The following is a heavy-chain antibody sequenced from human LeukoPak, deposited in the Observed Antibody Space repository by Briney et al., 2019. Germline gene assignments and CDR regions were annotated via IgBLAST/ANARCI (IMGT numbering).Heavy chain of an antibody. Sequence: SETLSLTCTLSGGSINNYYWSWIRQPPGKGLEWIGYIYYSGSTTYNPSLESRVTISVDTSKNQFSLSLSSVTAADTAVYYCARHRPGPYDYWGQGTLVTVSS. J-gene: IGHJ4*02. CDR3: ARHRPGPYDY. CDR2: IYYSGST. D-gene: IGHD6-6*01. CDR1: GGSINNYY. V-gene: IGHV4-59*08.